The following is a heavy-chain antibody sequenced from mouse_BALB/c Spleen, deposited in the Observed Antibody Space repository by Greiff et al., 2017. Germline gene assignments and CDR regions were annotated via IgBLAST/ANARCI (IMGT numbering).Heavy chain of an antibody. CDR2: ISYDGSN. V-gene: IGHV3-6*02. J-gene: IGHJ4*01. Sequence: VQLKESGPGLVKPSQSLSLTCSVTGYSITSGYYWNWIRQFPGNKLEWMGYISYDGSNNYNPSLKNRISITRDTSKNQFFLKLNSVTTEDTATYYCARDEGYDVGYAMDYWGQGTSVTVSS. CDR3: ARDEGYDVGYAMDY. CDR1: GYSITSGYY. D-gene: IGHD2-12*01.